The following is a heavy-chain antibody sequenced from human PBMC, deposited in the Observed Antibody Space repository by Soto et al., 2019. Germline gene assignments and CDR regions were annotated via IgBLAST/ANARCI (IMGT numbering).Heavy chain of an antibody. D-gene: IGHD3-22*01. CDR3: ARAEDYDNSGLFDY. CDR2: ISTHTGNT. Sequence: QVQLVQSGAEVKKPGASVKVSCKASGYTFTSYGITWVRQAPGQGLEWMGWISTHTGNTNYAQKLQGRVTMTTDTPTSKAYMELRSLRFDDTAVYYCARAEDYDNSGLFDYWGQGTLVTVSS. CDR1: GYTFTSYG. V-gene: IGHV1-18*01. J-gene: IGHJ4*02.